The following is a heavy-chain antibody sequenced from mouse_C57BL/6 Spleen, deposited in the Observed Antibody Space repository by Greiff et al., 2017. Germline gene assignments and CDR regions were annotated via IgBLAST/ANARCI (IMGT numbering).Heavy chain of an antibody. CDR3: ARHEDERDGGYYVHFDY. CDR2: FYPGSGSI. J-gene: IGHJ2*01. CDR1: GYTFTEYT. Sequence: VQLQQSGAELVKPGASVKLSCKASGYTFTEYTIHWVKQRSGQGLEWIGWFYPGSGSIKYNEKFKDKATLTADKSSSTVYMKLSRLTSEDSAVYFCARHEDERDGGYYVHFDYWGQGTTLTVSS. D-gene: IGHD2-3*01. V-gene: IGHV1-62-2*01.